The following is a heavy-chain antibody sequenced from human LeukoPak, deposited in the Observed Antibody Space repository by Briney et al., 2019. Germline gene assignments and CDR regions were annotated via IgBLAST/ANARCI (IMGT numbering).Heavy chain of an antibody. J-gene: IGHJ4*02. Sequence: SETLSLTCTVSGGSISSYYWSWIRQPPEKGLEWIGYIYYSGSTNYNPSLKSRVTISVDTSKNQFSLKLSSVTAADTAVYYCARGLVVGATYFDYWGQGTLVTVSS. CDR1: GGSISSYY. D-gene: IGHD1-26*01. CDR3: ARGLVVGATYFDY. V-gene: IGHV4-59*01. CDR2: IYYSGST.